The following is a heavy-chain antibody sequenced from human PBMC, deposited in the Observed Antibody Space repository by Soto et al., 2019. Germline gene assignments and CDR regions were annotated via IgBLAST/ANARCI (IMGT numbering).Heavy chain of an antibody. Sequence: GASVKVSCKASGYTFTGYYMHWVRQAPGQGLEWMGWINPNSGGTNYAQKFQGRVTMTRDTSISTAYMELSRLRSDDTAVYYCARELFPLSYGYYPPPYYGMDVWGQGTTVTVSS. D-gene: IGHD4-17*01. V-gene: IGHV1-2*02. CDR2: INPNSGGT. CDR1: GYTFTGYY. CDR3: ARELFPLSYGYYPPPYYGMDV. J-gene: IGHJ6*02.